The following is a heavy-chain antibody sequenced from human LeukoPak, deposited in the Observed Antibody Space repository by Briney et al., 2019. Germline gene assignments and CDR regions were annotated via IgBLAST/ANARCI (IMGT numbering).Heavy chain of an antibody. Sequence: TGASLRLSCAASGFTFNSYGMSWVRQAPGKGLEWVSVISGSGGSTYYADSVKGRFTISRDNSKNRLYLQMNSLRAEDTAVYYCARERAGIWGSFDYWGQGTLVTVSS. CDR2: ISGSGGST. CDR3: ARERAGIWGSFDY. CDR1: GFTFNSYG. J-gene: IGHJ4*02. V-gene: IGHV3-23*01. D-gene: IGHD3-10*01.